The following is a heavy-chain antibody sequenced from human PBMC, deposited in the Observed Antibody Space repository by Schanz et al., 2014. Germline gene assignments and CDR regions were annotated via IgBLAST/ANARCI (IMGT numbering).Heavy chain of an antibody. CDR1: GFTFSIYA. CDR3: AKGRFGELSAFDI. J-gene: IGHJ3*02. Sequence: VQLVESGGGLVKPGGSLRLSCAASGFTFSIYAMHWVRQAPGKGLEYVSAISHDGYSTYYADSVKGRFTISRDNSKNTLYLQMNSLRAEDTAVYYCAKGRFGELSAFDIWGQGTMVTVSS. D-gene: IGHD3-10*01. V-gene: IGHV3-64*04. CDR2: ISHDGYST.